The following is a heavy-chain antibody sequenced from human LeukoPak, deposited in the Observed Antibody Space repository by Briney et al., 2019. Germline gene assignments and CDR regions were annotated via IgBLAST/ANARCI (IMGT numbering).Heavy chain of an antibody. CDR1: GFTFSSYW. V-gene: IGHV3-30*03. D-gene: IGHD3-22*01. CDR3: ARPLGYYYDSSGPEGFDY. J-gene: IGHJ4*02. Sequence: GGSLRLSCAASGFTFSSYWMHWVRQAPGKGLEWVAVISYDESNKYYADSVKGRFTISRDNSKNTLYLQMNSLRAEDTAVYYCARPLGYYYDSSGPEGFDYWGQGTLVTVSS. CDR2: ISYDESNK.